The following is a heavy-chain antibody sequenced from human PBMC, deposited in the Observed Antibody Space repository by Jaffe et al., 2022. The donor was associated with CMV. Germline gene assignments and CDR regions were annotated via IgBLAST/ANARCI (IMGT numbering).Heavy chain of an antibody. V-gene: IGHV3-11*01. D-gene: IGHD2-15*01. Sequence: QVQLVESGGGLVRPGGSLRLSCTASGVTFSDHYMSWIRQAPGGGLEWISLIKNIENTVYYADSVKGRFTISRDNSKNSLYLQMDNLRAEDTAVYYCARDGYCGSGGCSEGNDVYYNFGMDVWGQGTAVTVSS. J-gene: IGHJ6*02. CDR3: ARDGYCGSGGCSEGNDVYYNFGMDV. CDR2: IKNIENTV. CDR1: GVTFSDHY.